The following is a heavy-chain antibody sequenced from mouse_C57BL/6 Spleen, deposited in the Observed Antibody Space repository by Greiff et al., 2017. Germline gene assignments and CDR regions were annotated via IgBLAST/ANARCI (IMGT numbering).Heavy chain of an antibody. J-gene: IGHJ3*01. V-gene: IGHV1-55*01. CDR3: ARANYGRSPFAY. Sequence: QVQLQQPGAELVKPGASVKMSCKASGYTFTSYWITWVKQRPGQGLEWIGDIYPGSGSTNYNEKFKSKATLTVDTSSSTAYMQLDCLTSEDSAVYYCARANYGRSPFAYWGHGTLVTVSA. CDR1: GYTFTSYW. CDR2: IYPGSGST. D-gene: IGHD1-1*01.